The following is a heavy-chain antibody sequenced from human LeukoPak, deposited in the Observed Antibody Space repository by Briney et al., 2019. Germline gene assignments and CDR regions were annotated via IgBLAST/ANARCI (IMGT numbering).Heavy chain of an antibody. CDR2: IYSGGST. CDR1: GFTVSSNY. D-gene: IGHD2-15*01. CDR3: ARESDEYCSGGSCYSYPVGY. V-gene: IGHV3-66*01. J-gene: IGHJ4*02. Sequence: GGSLRLSCAASGFTVSSNYMSSVRQAPGKGLEWVSVIYSGGSTYYTDSVKGRFTISRDKSKNTLYLQMNSLRAEDTAVYYCARESDEYCSGGSCYSYPVGYWGQGTLVTVSS.